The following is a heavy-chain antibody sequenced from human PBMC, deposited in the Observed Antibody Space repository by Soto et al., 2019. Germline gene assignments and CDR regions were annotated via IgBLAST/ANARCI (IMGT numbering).Heavy chain of an antibody. D-gene: IGHD3-22*01. J-gene: IGHJ4*02. V-gene: IGHV1-69*06. CDR2: IIPIFGTA. Sequence: SVKVSCKASGGTFSSYAISWVQQAPGQGLEWMGGIIPIFGTANYAQKFQGRVTITADKSTSTAYMELSSLRSEDTAVYYCAREERAYYYDSSSRTFDYWGQGTLVTVSS. CDR1: GGTFSSYA. CDR3: AREERAYYYDSSSRTFDY.